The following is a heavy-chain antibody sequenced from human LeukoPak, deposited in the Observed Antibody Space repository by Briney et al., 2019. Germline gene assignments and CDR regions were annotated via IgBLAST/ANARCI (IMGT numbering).Heavy chain of an antibody. CDR1: GFTFDDYA. D-gene: IGHD3-9*01. V-gene: IGHV3-43*02. CDR3: AKDKVLRYFDWSAFDY. J-gene: IGHJ4*02. CDR2: ISGDGGST. Sequence: GESLKISCAASGFTFDDYAMHWVRQAPGKGLEWVSLISGDGGSTYYADSVKGRFTISRDNSKNSLYLQMNSLRTEGTALYYCAKDKVLRYFDWSAFDYWGQGTLVTVSS.